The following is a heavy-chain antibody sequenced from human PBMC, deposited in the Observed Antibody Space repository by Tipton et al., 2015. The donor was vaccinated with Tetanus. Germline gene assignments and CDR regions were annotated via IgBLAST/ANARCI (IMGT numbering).Heavy chain of an antibody. CDR3: ARFPYYYDSSGYYC. CDR1: GGSISSYY. V-gene: IGHV4-59*12. CDR2: IYYSGST. J-gene: IGHJ4*02. D-gene: IGHD3-22*01. Sequence: GLVKPSETLSLTCTVSGGSISSYYWSWIRQPPGKGLEWIGYIYYSGSTNYNPSLKSRVTISVDTSKNQFSLKLSSVTAADTAVYYCARFPYYYDSSGYYCWGQGTLVTVSS.